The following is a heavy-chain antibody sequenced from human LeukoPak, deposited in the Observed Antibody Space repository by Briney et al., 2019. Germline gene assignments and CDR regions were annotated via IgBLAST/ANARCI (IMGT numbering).Heavy chain of an antibody. V-gene: IGHV4-4*07. J-gene: IGHJ4*02. D-gene: IGHD3-22*01. Sequence: PSETLSLTCTVSGGSISSYYWSRIRQPAWKGLEWIGRIYTSGSTNYNPSLKSRVTMSVGTSKNQFSLKLSSVTAADTAVYYCATDLGVPNYDSSGSYFDYWGQGTLVTVSS. CDR3: ATDLGVPNYDSSGSYFDY. CDR1: GGSISSYY. CDR2: IYTSGST.